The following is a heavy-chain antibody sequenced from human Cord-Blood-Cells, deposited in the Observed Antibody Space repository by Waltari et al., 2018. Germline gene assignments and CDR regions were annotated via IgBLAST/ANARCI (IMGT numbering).Heavy chain of an antibody. CDR1: GYSFTSYW. CDR3: ARQDLGNLYYMDV. D-gene: IGHD7-27*01. V-gene: IGHV5-51*01. CDR2: LYPGASAT. J-gene: IGHJ6*03. Sequence: EVQLVQSGAEVKKPGESLKISCKGSGYSFTSYWIGWVRHMPGKGLEWMGILYPGASATRYSPSFQGQVAISADKSISTAYLQWSSLKASDTAMYYWARQDLGNLYYMDVWGKGTTVTVSS.